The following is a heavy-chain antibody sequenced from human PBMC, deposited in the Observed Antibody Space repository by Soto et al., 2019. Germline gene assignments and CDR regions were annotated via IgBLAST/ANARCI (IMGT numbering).Heavy chain of an antibody. CDR3: ARDQGHVVY. Sequence: ASVKVSCKASGYTFTSYSIHWVRQAPGQGLEWIGWINTDNGDAKYSQKFQGRVTVTRDTSATTAYMEVSSLRSEDTAVYYSARDQGHVVYWGLGTLVTVSS. J-gene: IGHJ4*02. CDR1: GYTFTSYS. CDR2: INTDNGDA. V-gene: IGHV1-3*04.